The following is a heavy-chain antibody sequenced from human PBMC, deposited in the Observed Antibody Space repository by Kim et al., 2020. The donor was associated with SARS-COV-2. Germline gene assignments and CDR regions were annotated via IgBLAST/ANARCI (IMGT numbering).Heavy chain of an antibody. CDR3: ARAPSYYDSSFDY. D-gene: IGHD3-22*01. V-gene: IGHV4-39*07. CDR1: GGSISSSSYY. CDR2: IYYSGST. J-gene: IGHJ4*02. Sequence: SETLSLTCTVSGGSISSSSYYWGWIRQPPGKGLEWIGSIYYSGSTYYNPSLKSRVTISVDTSKNQFSLKLSSVTAADTAVYYCARAPSYYDSSFDYWGQGTLVTVSS.